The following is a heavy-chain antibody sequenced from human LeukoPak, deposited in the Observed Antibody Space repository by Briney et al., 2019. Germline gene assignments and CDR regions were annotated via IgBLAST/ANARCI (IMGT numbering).Heavy chain of an antibody. J-gene: IGHJ4*02. D-gene: IGHD3-16*02. CDR1: GGSISSYY. CDR3: ARDSGKGDYVWGSYRYDSSRGYFDY. CDR2: IYTSGST. Sequence: PSETLPLTRTASGGSISSYYWSWIRQPAGKGLKWIGRIYTSGSTNYNPSLKSRVTISVDTSKNQFSLKLSTVTAADTAVYYCARDSGKGDYVWGSYRYDSSRGYFDYWGQGTLVTVSS. V-gene: IGHV4-4*07.